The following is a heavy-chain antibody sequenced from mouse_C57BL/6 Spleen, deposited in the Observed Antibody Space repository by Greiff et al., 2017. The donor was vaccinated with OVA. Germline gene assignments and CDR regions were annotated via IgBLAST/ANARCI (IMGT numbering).Heavy chain of an antibody. V-gene: IGHV1-26*01. Sequence: VQLKQSGPELVKPGASVKISCKASGYTFTDYYMNWVKQSHGKSLEWIGDINPNNGGTSYNQKFKGKATLTVDKSSSTAYMELRSLTSEDSAVYYCARSPYYYGSSFDYWGQGTTLTVSS. CDR3: ARSPYYYGSSFDY. CDR1: GYTFTDYY. J-gene: IGHJ2*01. CDR2: INPNNGGT. D-gene: IGHD1-1*01.